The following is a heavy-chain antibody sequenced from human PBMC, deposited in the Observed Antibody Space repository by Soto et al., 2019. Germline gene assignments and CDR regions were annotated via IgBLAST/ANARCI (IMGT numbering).Heavy chain of an antibody. CDR1: GEALGSGQLY. CDR3: ARGRADSAGSSFGRRMDV. Sequence: QVQLQESGPGLVKSSETLSLICFVSGEALGSGQLYWNWIRQAPGKGLEWIGQTFVTGATKYSASLKSRVNMSVDTSKSQISLTLTSVTAADSATYFCARGRADSAGSSFGRRMDVWGQGTTVTVSS. D-gene: IGHD3-10*01. V-gene: IGHV4-61*01. CDR2: TFVTGAT. J-gene: IGHJ6*02.